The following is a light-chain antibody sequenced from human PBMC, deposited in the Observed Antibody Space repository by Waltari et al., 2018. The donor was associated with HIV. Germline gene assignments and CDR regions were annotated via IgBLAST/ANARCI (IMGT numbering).Light chain of an antibody. CDR2: LNSDGTH. J-gene: IGLJ2*01. CDR1: SGHSAYA. CDR3: QTWGTGSVV. Sequence: QLVVTQSPSVSASLVASVKLTCTLRSGHSAYAIACLQQQPEKGPRYLMRLNSDGTHTKGDGIPDRFSGSSSGTERYLTISSLQSEDGADYYCQTWGTGSVVFGGGTKVTVL. V-gene: IGLV4-69*02.